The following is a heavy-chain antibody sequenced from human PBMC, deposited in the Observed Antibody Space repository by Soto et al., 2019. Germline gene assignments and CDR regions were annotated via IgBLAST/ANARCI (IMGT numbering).Heavy chain of an antibody. D-gene: IGHD2-2*01. V-gene: IGHV1-18*01. J-gene: IGHJ6*02. CDR1: GYTFTNYG. CDR2: ITAFNGNA. Sequence: QVQLVQSGPEVKNPGASLKVSCKASGYTFTNYGITWVRQAPGQGLEWMGWITAFNGNANYAREIQGRLTLTRDTSTNTASMELRSLRSDDTAVYYCARGASCSSTSCYDNFHYGLAIWGQGTTVIVSS. CDR3: ARGASCSSTSCYDNFHYGLAI.